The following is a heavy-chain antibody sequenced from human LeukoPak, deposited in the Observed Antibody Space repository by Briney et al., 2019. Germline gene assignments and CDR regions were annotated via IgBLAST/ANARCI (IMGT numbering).Heavy chain of an antibody. V-gene: IGHV5-51*01. CDR1: GYIFTDYW. J-gene: IGHJ3*02. CDR2: IYPGDSDT. Sequence: GESLKISCKVSGYIFTDYWIGWVRQMPGKGLELMGIIYPGDSDTRYSPFFQGQVTISADKSISTAFLQWSSRKASDTALYYCAGPRSVAATYEGMMDAFDIWGQGTMITVCS. D-gene: IGHD6-13*01. CDR3: AGPRSVAATYEGMMDAFDI.